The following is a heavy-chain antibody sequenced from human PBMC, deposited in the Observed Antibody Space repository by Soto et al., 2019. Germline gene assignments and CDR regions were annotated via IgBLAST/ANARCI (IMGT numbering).Heavy chain of an antibody. D-gene: IGHD3-10*01. CDR3: VRVRRGAFDI. V-gene: IGHV3-72*01. CDR2: IRNKPNSYTT. CDR1: GFTFSDYY. Sequence: EVQLVESGGDLVQPGGSLRLSCAASGFTFSDYYMDWVRQAPGMGLEWIGLIRNKPNSYTTEYAASVKGRLTISRDDSKNSLYLQMNGVKTEDTAVYYCVRVRRGAFDIWGQGTMVTVSS. J-gene: IGHJ3*02.